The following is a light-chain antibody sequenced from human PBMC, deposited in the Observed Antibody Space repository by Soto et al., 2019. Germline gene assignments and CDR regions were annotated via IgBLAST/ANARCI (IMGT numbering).Light chain of an antibody. J-gene: IGKJ5*01. CDR1: QSVSNS. V-gene: IGKV3-11*01. Sequence: EIVLTQSPATLSLSPGERVTLSCRASQSVSNSLAWYQQKPGQPPRLLIYDVSNRATGIPARFSGSGSGTDFTLHITSLEPEDFAVYFCHHRYNWPRVTFGQGKQLEIK. CDR3: HHRYNWPRVT. CDR2: DVS.